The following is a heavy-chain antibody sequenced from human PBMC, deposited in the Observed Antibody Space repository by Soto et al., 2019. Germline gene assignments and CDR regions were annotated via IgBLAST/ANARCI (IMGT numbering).Heavy chain of an antibody. Sequence: PSETPSLTCTVSGGSIGSYYWSWIRQPPGKGLEWIGYIYYSGSTNYNPSLKSRVTISVDTSKNQFSLKLSSVTAADTAVYYCARRYGSAFDIWGQGTMVTVS. V-gene: IGHV4-59*01. D-gene: IGHD4-17*01. CDR3: ARRYGSAFDI. CDR2: IYYSGST. J-gene: IGHJ3*02. CDR1: GGSIGSYY.